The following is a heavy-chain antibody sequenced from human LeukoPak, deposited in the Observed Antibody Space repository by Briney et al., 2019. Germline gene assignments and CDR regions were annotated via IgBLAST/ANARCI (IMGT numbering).Heavy chain of an antibody. V-gene: IGHV3-23*01. J-gene: IGHJ4*02. D-gene: IGHD3-22*01. CDR2: ISGSGGST. CDR1: GFTFSSYA. CDR3: AKDRGSYYDSSGYN. Sequence: GRSLRLSCAASGFTFSSYAMSWVRQAPGKGLEWVSAISGSGGSTYYADSVKGRFTISRDNSKNTLYLQMNSLRAEDTAVYYCAKDRGSYYDSSGYNWGQGTLVTVSS.